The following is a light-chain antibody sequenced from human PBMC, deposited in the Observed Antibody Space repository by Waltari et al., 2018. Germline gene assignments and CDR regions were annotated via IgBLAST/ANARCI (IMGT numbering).Light chain of an antibody. J-gene: IGKJ3*01. Sequence: DIQMTQSPSSLSASVGDTVTITCRASQSISSWLAWYQQKPGKAPKLLIYKASSLQSGVPSRFSGSGSGTYFTLTISSLQPEDFATYYCLQYSSSPFTFGPGTKLDIK. CDR2: KAS. CDR3: LQYSSSPFT. CDR1: QSISSW. V-gene: IGKV1-12*01.